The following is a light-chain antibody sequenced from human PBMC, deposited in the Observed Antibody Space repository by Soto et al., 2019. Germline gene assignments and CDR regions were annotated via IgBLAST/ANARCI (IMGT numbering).Light chain of an antibody. CDR2: DAS. Sequence: DVQMTQSPSSLSASVGDRVTITCRASQTISTWLAWYQQKPGKAPKLLIYDASSLESGVPSRFSGSGFGTEFTLTISSLQPDDFATYYCQQYKTYPAFGHGTKVDNK. V-gene: IGKV1-5*01. J-gene: IGKJ1*01. CDR1: QTISTW. CDR3: QQYKTYPA.